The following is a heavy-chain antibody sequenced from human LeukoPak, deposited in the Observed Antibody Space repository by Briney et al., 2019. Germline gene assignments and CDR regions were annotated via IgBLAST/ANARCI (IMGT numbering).Heavy chain of an antibody. J-gene: IGHJ4*02. D-gene: IGHD3-16*02. V-gene: IGHV4-34*09. Sequence: SETLSLTCAVYGGSFSGYYWSWIRQPPGKGLEWIGYIYYSGSTYYNPSLKSRVTISVDTSKNQFSLKLSSVTAADTAVYYCAREPEFGGVIENWGQGTLVTVSS. CDR2: IYYSGST. CDR1: GGSFSGYY. CDR3: AREPEFGGVIEN.